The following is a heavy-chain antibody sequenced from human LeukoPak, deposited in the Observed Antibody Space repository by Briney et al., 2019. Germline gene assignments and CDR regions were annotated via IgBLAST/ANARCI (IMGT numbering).Heavy chain of an antibody. CDR1: GFTFSSYW. CDR2: IKQDGSEK. V-gene: IGHV3-7*01. J-gene: IGHJ6*03. Sequence: QPGGSPRLSCAASGFTFSSYWMSWVRQAPGKGLEWVANIKQDGSEKYYVDSVKGRFTISRDNAKNSLYLQMNSLRAEDTAVYYCARDRTYYYYYMDVWGKGTTVTVSS. CDR3: ARDRTYYYYYMDV.